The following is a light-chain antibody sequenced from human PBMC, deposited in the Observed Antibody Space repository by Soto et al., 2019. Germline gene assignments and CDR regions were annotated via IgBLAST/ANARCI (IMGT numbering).Light chain of an antibody. CDR1: QSVDSNY. CDR3: QQYGSSPPLT. Sequence: EIVLTQSPGTLSLSPVEEATLSCRASQSVDSNYLAWYQQKPGQTPRLIIYGASSRATGIPDRFSGSGSGTDFTLTISRLEPEDFVVYYCQQYGSSPPLTFGGGTKVDIK. V-gene: IGKV3-20*01. CDR2: GAS. J-gene: IGKJ4*01.